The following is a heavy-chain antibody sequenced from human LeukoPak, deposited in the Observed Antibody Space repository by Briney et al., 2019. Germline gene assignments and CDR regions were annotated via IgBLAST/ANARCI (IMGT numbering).Heavy chain of an antibody. CDR3: ARGQDDRSGTFDY. CDR2: MSPSGTT. CDR1: GDSVSSGNYY. J-gene: IGHJ4*02. Sequence: SETLSLTCTVSGDSVSSGNYYLSWIRQPPGKGLDWITYMSPSGTTKYNPSLKSRVTTSVDTSRTQFSLRLSSVTAADTAVYYCARGQDDRSGTFDYWGQGVLVTVSS. D-gene: IGHD3-22*01. V-gene: IGHV4-61*01.